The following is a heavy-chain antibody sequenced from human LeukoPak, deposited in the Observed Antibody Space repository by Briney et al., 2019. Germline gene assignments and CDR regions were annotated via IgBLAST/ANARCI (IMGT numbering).Heavy chain of an antibody. CDR1: GFTFSSYA. V-gene: IGHV3-23*01. Sequence: GGSLRLSCAASGFTFSSYAMSWVRQAPGKGLEWVSAISGSGGSTYYADSVKGRFTISRDNSKNTLYLQMNSLRAEDTAVYYCAKDSIVATNGVGYYYGMDVWGQGTTVTVSS. CDR3: AKDSIVATNGVGYYYGMDV. CDR2: ISGSGGST. D-gene: IGHD5-12*01. J-gene: IGHJ6*02.